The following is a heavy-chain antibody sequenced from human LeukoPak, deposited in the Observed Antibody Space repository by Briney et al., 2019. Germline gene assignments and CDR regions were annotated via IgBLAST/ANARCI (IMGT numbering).Heavy chain of an antibody. Sequence: SETLPLTCTVSGGSISSYYWSWIRQPPGKGLEWIGYIYYIGSPNYNPSLKSRVTISIDTSKNQFSLKLSSVTAADTAIYYCASRRVVDTAMDYWGQGTLVTVSS. CDR1: GGSISSYY. CDR2: IYYIGSP. V-gene: IGHV4-59*08. J-gene: IGHJ4*02. D-gene: IGHD5-18*01. CDR3: ASRRVVDTAMDY.